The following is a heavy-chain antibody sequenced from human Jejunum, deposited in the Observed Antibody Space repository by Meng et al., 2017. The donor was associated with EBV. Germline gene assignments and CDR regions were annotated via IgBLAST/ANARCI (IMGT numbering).Heavy chain of an antibody. CDR1: GYTFIDYH. V-gene: IGHV1-46*01. Sequence: QVQLVQSGAEVKKPGASVNLSCKTSGYTFIDYHVHWVRQAPGQGLEWMGILNPNNGATSYAQRIRGRVTMTRDTSTSTVYMELSSLRSEDTALYYCVGEIVAPYSFDQWGQGTLVTVSS. CDR3: VGEIVAPYSFDQ. CDR2: LNPNNGAT. J-gene: IGHJ4*02. D-gene: IGHD5-12*01.